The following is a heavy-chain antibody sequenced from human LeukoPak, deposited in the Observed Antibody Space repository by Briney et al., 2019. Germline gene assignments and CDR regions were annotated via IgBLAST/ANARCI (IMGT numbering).Heavy chain of an antibody. CDR3: AREPLVGMATYGMDV. J-gene: IGHJ6*02. D-gene: IGHD5-24*01. Sequence: TGGSLRLSCAASGFTFSSYSMNWVRQAPGKGLEWVSYISSSSSTIYYADSVKGRFTISRDNAKNSLYLQMNSLRAEDTAVYYCAREPLVGMATYGMDVWGQGTTVTVSS. CDR1: GFTFSSYS. CDR2: ISSSSSTI. V-gene: IGHV3-48*04.